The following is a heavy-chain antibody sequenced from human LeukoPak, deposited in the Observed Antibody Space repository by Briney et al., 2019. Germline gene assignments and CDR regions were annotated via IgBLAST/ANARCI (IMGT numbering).Heavy chain of an antibody. D-gene: IGHD4-17*01. Sequence: SETLSLTCTVSGGSINDYYWTWIRQAPGKGLEWLGYISNSGTTDYNPSLKSRVTMSVDTSKNEFSLKVTSVPAADTAMYYCARVVRGAVTSNCFDPWGQGTLVTVSS. V-gene: IGHV4-59*01. CDR1: GGSINDYY. CDR2: ISNSGTT. CDR3: ARVVRGAVTSNCFDP. J-gene: IGHJ5*02.